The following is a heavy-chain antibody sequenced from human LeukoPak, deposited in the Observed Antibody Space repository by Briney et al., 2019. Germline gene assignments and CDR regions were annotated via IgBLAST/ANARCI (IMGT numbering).Heavy chain of an antibody. D-gene: IGHD6-19*01. CDR3: ARDGSSGWYWVDY. J-gene: IGHJ4*02. CDR1: GFTFSSYG. Sequence: GGSLRLSCAASGFTFSSYGMHWVRQAPGKGLERVAVTWYDGSNKYYADSVKGRFTISRDNSKNTLYLQMNSLRAEDTAVYYCARDGSSGWYWVDYWGQGTLVTVSS. CDR2: TWYDGSNK. V-gene: IGHV3-33*01.